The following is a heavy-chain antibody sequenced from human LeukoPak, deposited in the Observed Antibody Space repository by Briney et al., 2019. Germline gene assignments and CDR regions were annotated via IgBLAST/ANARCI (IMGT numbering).Heavy chain of an antibody. CDR1: GGSISSGSYY. CDR3: ARDSGYSSGWYIDY. D-gene: IGHD6-19*01. V-gene: IGHV4-61*01. Sequence: PSQTLSLTCTVSGGSISSGSYYWSWIRQPPGKGLEWIGYIYYSGSTNYNPSLKSRVTISVDTSKNQFSLKLSSVTAADTAVYYCARDSGYSSGWYIDYWGQGTLVTVSS. J-gene: IGHJ4*02. CDR2: IYYSGST.